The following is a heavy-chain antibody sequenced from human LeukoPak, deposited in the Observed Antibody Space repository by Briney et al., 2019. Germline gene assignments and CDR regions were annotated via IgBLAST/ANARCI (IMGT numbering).Heavy chain of an antibody. J-gene: IGHJ6*03. Sequence: SSETLSLTCTVSGGSISSQYWSWIRQPPGKGLEWIGYIYYSGSTNYNPSLKSRVTISVDTSKNQFSLKLSSVTAADTAVYYCARESDKTNYYYYYYMDVWGKGTTVTVSS. CDR3: ARESDKTNYYYYYYMDV. D-gene: IGHD1-14*01. V-gene: IGHV4-59*11. CDR2: IYYSGST. CDR1: GGSISSQY.